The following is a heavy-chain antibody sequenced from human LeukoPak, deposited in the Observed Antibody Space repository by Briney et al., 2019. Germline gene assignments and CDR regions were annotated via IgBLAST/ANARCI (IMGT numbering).Heavy chain of an antibody. J-gene: IGHJ4*02. Sequence: AGTLRLSCAASGFTFSSYSMNWVRQAPGKGLEWVSYISSTGSTIYYADSVRGRFTISRDNAKNSLYLQMNSLRAEDTAVYYCARGSYSSSNYFDYWGQGTLVTVSS. CDR2: ISSTGSTI. V-gene: IGHV3-48*01. CDR1: GFTFSSYS. D-gene: IGHD6-6*01. CDR3: ARGSYSSSNYFDY.